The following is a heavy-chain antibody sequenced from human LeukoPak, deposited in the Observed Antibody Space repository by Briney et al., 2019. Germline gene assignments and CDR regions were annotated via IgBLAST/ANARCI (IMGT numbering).Heavy chain of an antibody. D-gene: IGHD6-19*01. CDR3: ARLALIGWYVDY. J-gene: IGHJ4*02. CDR1: GGSISSYY. CDR2: IYYSGST. V-gene: IGHV4-39*01. Sequence: PSETLSLTCTVSGGSISSYYWGWIRQPPGKGLEWIGSIYYSGSTYYNPSLKSRVTISVDTSKNQFSLKLSSVTAADTAVYYCARLALIGWYVDYWGQGTLVTVSS.